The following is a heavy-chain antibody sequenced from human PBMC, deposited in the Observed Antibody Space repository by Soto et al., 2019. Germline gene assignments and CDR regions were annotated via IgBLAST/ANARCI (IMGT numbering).Heavy chain of an antibody. CDR1: GYTFTSYG. J-gene: IGHJ6*02. Sequence: ASVKVSCKASGYTFTSYGISWVRQAPGQGLEWMGWISAYNGNTNYAQKLQGRVTMTTDTSTSTAYMELRSLRSDDTAVYYCARGLSRYDFWSGYFPIPYYYYGTEVWGQGTPVNVSS. CDR2: ISAYNGNT. D-gene: IGHD3-3*01. CDR3: ARGLSRYDFWSGYFPIPYYYYGTEV. V-gene: IGHV1-18*01.